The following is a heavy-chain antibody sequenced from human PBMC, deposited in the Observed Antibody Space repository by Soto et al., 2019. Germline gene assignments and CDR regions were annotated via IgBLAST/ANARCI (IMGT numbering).Heavy chain of an antibody. CDR1: GFTFSSYE. J-gene: IGHJ6*02. D-gene: IGHD6-6*01. V-gene: IGHV3-48*03. CDR3: ARYSSSFSCSDV. CDR2: ISSSGSTI. Sequence: PGGSLRLSCAASGFTFSSYEMNWVRQAPGKGPEWVSYISSSGSTIYYADSVKGRFTISRDNAKNSLYLQMNSLRAEDTAVYYCARYSSSFSCSDVWGQGTTVTVS.